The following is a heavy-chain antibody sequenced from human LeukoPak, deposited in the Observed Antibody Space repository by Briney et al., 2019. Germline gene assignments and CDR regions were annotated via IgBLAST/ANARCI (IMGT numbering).Heavy chain of an antibody. D-gene: IGHD2-2*01. Sequence: SVKVSCKASGGTFSSYAISWVRQAPGQGLEWMGGIIPILGTANYAQKFQGRVTITADESTSTAYMELSSLRSEDTAVYYCARKGYCSSTSCSRIAARPGAFDIWGQGTMVTVSS. CDR1: GGTFSSYA. CDR3: ARKGYCSSTSCSRIAARPGAFDI. V-gene: IGHV1-69*13. J-gene: IGHJ3*02. CDR2: IIPILGTA.